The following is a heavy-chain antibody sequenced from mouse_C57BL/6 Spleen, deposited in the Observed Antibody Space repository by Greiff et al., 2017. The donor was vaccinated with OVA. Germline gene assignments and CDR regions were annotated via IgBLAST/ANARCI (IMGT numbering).Heavy chain of an antibody. CDR3: ARKITTVQFAD. D-gene: IGHD1-1*01. CDR2: ISSGSSTI. J-gene: IGHJ3*01. V-gene: IGHV5-17*01. Sequence: EVQLVESGGGLVKPGGSLKLSCAASGFTFSDYGMHWVRQAPEKGLEWVAYISSGSSTIYYADTVKGRFTISRDNAKNTLFLQMTSLRSEDTAMYYCARKITTVQFADWGQGTLVTVSA. CDR1: GFTFSDYG.